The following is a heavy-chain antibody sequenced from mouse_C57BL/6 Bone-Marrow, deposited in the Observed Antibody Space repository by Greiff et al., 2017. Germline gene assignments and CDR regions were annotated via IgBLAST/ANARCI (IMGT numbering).Heavy chain of an antibody. D-gene: IGHD2-4*01. CDR2: ICGGGCT. J-gene: IGHJ3*01. V-gene: IGHV2-9*01. Sequence: QVQLMESGPGLVAPSQSLSITCTVSGFSLTSYGVDWVRQPPGQGLEWLGVICGGGCTNYNSALMSRLSNSKDNAKSQVFLKMNSLQTDDTAMYDCAKRGGDDYDSFAYWGQGTLVTVSA. CDR3: AKRGGDDYDSFAY. CDR1: GFSLTSYG.